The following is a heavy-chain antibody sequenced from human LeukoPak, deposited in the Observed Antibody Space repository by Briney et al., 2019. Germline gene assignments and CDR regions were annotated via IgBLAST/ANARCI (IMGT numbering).Heavy chain of an antibody. J-gene: IGHJ4*02. Sequence: SGTLSLTCGVSGGSITTTNWWSWVRQPPGQGLEWIGEISLSGLTNYNPSFKSRVTVSLDKSKNLLFLKMTSVTAADTAVYYCSRENGASSPFGYWGQGTLVTVSS. CDR3: SRENGASSPFGY. CDR2: ISLSGLT. V-gene: IGHV4-4*02. CDR1: GGSITTTNW. D-gene: IGHD2-8*01.